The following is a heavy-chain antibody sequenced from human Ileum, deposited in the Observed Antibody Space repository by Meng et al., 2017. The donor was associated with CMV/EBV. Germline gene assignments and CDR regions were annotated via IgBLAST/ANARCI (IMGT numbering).Heavy chain of an antibody. D-gene: IGHD3-10*01. CDR3: SRLSEDPGRGVIQAFDY. CDR2: IRSKGNDYAT. V-gene: IGHV3-73*01. J-gene: IGHJ4*02. CDR1: GFTLSDSA. Sequence: GESLKISCAASGFTLSDSAIHWVRQASGKGLEWVSRIRSKGNDYATAYAASVKGRFAISRDDSENTAYLQMNGLKTDDTAVYYCSRLSEDPGRGVIQAFDYWGQGALVTVSS.